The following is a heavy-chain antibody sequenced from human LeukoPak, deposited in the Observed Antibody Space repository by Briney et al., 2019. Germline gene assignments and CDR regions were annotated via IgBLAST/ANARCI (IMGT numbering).Heavy chain of an antibody. CDR1: GFTFSSYA. D-gene: IGHD6-19*01. CDR2: ISSNGGST. V-gene: IGHV3-64*01. J-gene: IGHJ4*02. CDR3: ARGLVYDY. Sequence: GGSLTLSCAASGFTFSSYAMHWVRQAPGKGLEYVSAISSNGGSTYYANSVKGRFTISRDNSKNTLYLQMGSLRAEDMAVYYCARGLVYDYWGQGTLVTVSS.